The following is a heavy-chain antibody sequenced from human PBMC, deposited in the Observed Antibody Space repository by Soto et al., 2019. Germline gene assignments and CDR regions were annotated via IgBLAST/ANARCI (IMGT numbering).Heavy chain of an antibody. CDR3: ARFSLWFGELSSPFDY. CDR2: ISSSGSTI. J-gene: IGHJ4*02. D-gene: IGHD3-10*01. V-gene: IGHV3-48*03. CDR1: GFTFSSYE. Sequence: LRLSCAASGFTFSSYEMNWVRQAPGKGLEWVSYISSSGSTIYYADSVKGRFTISRDNAKNSLYLQMNSLRAEDTAVYYCARFSLWFGELSSPFDYWGQGTLVTVSS.